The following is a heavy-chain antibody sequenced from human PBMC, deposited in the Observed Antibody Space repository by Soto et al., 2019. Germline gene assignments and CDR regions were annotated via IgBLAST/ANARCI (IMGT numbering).Heavy chain of an antibody. CDR1: GFTFSSYG. J-gene: IGHJ4*02. Sequence: GGSLRLSCAASGFTFSSYGMHWVRQAPGKGLEWVAVISYDGSNKYYADSVKGRFTISRDNSKNTLYLQMNSLRAEDTAVYYCAKDHLVVVVAAPDYRGQGTLVTVSS. V-gene: IGHV3-30*18. CDR3: AKDHLVVVVAAPDY. CDR2: ISYDGSNK. D-gene: IGHD2-15*01.